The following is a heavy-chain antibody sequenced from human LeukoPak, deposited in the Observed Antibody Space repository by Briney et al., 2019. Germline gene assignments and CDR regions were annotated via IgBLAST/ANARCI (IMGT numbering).Heavy chain of an antibody. CDR1: GFTSSSYA. J-gene: IGHJ3*02. V-gene: IGHV3-30-3*01. CDR2: ISYDGSNK. CDR3: AREGFDPTFDI. Sequence: PGGSLRLSCAASGFTSSSYAMHWVRQAPGKGLEWVAVISYDGSNKYYADSVKGRFTISRDNSKNTLYLQMNSLRAEDTAVYYRAREGFDPTFDIWGQGTMVTVSS.